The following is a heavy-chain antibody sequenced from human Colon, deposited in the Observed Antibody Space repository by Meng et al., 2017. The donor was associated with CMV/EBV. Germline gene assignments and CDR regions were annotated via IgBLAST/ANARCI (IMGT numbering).Heavy chain of an antibody. J-gene: IGHJ4*02. V-gene: IGHV3-66*02. CDR2: IYSGGST. CDR3: AREFFLDY. CDR1: GFSVNDKS. Sequence: GESLKISCSVSGFSVNDKSMTWVRQAPGMGLEWISVIYSGGSTNYAASVKGRFTISRDISKNTLYLQMNSLTAGDTAVHYCAREFFLDYWGLGTLVTVSS. D-gene: IGHD3-3*01.